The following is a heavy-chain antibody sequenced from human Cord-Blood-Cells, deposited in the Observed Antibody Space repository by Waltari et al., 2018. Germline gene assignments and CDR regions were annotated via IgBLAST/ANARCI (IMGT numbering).Heavy chain of an antibody. CDR3: ARDARDFWSGYAFDI. D-gene: IGHD3-3*01. CDR1: GGSISSGAYS. J-gene: IGHJ3*02. Sequence: QVQLQESGPGLVKPSQTLSLTCTVSGGSISSGAYSLSWIRPPPGKGQEWSGYIYYSGSTYYNPSRKSRVTISVDTSKNQFSLKLSSVTAADTAVYYCARDARDFWSGYAFDIWGQGTMVTVSS. CDR2: IYYSGST. V-gene: IGHV4-30-4*01.